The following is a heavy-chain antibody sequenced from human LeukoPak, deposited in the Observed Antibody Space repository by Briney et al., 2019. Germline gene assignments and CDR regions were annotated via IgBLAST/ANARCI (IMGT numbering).Heavy chain of an antibody. CDR2: IIPIFGTA. CDR1: GGTFSSYA. J-gene: IGHJ4*02. V-gene: IGHV1-69*13. Sequence: SVKVSCKASGGTFSSYAISWVRQAPGQGLEWMGGIIPIFGTANYAQKFQGRVTITADESTSTAYMELSSLRSEDTAGYYCARDTSKRWLQKYWGQGTLVTVSS. CDR3: ARDTSKRWLQKY. D-gene: IGHD5-24*01.